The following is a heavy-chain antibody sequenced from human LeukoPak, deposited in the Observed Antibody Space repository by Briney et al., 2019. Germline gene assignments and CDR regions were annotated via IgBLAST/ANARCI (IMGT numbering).Heavy chain of an antibody. CDR1: GFTFSSYA. D-gene: IGHD1-26*01. CDR2: ISYDGSNK. Sequence: GGSLTLSCAASGFTFSSYAMHWVRQAPGKGLEWVAVISYDGSNKYYADSVKGRFTISRDNSKNTLYLQMNSLRAEDTAVYYCARKWGYSNNYWGQGALVTVSS. CDR3: ARKWGYSNNY. J-gene: IGHJ4*02. V-gene: IGHV3-30-3*01.